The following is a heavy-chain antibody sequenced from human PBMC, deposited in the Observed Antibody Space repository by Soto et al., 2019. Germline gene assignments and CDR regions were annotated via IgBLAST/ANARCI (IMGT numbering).Heavy chain of an antibody. CDR1: GFIVSNYA. CDR3: AKDPSAGSADY. J-gene: IGHJ4*02. V-gene: IGHV3-23*01. Sequence: GGSLRLSCTASGFIVSNYAVNWVRHAPGKGLEGGSTLSKDGANENYADSVKGRFTISRDGSKNTLYLQMNSLRAEDTAMYYCAKDPSAGSADYWGRGTQVTVSS. D-gene: IGHD2-15*01. CDR2: LSKDGANE.